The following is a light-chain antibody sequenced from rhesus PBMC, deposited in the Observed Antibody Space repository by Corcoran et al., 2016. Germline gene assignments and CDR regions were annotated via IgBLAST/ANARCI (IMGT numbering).Light chain of an antibody. J-gene: IGKJ3*01. CDR2: QAS. V-gene: IGKV1-25*01. CDR1: QGISSY. Sequence: DIQMTQSPSSLSASVGDTVTITCRASQGISSYLAWYQQKPGKAPKLMIYQASTLHSGVPSRFSCSGSGTDFTLTISSLQPEDCATYYCQQHNSYPPTFGPGTKLDIK. CDR3: QQHNSYPPT.